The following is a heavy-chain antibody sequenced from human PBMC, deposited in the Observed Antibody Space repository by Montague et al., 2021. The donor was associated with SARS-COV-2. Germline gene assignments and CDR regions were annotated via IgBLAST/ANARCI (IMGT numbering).Heavy chain of an antibody. J-gene: IGHJ4*02. Sequence: SETLSLTCNVSGDSIDNSYIYWGWIRQPPGKGLEWIGNVYYTGTTHDNASLKSRLTISVDTSKNQFSLKLNSVTAADTAVYYCARRIDSGSSFDSWGQGTLVTVSS. CDR2: VYYTGTT. CDR3: ARRIDSGSSFDS. V-gene: IGHV4-39*01. CDR1: GDSIDNSYIY. D-gene: IGHD1-26*01.